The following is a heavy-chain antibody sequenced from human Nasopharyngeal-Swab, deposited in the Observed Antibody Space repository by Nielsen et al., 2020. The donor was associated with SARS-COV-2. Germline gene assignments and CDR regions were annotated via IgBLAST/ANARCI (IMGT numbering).Heavy chain of an antibody. D-gene: IGHD2-21*02. CDR1: GFIFKNYA. CDR2: ISWNSGSI. V-gene: IGHV3-9*01. J-gene: IGHJ4*02. Sequence: SLKISCSASGFIFKNYAMNWVRQAPGRGLEWVSGISWNSGSIGYADSVKGRFTISRDNAKNSLYLQMNSLRAEDTALYYCAKAPGGSLLFLFDYWGQGTLVTVSS. CDR3: AKAPGGSLLFLFDY.